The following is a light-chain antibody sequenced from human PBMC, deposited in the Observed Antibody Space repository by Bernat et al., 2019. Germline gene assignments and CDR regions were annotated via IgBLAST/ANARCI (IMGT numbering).Light chain of an antibody. CDR3: QNWGTGIPV. V-gene: IGLV4-69*01. J-gene: IGLJ3*02. Sequence: QLVLTQSPSASASLGASVKLTCTLSSGHSSYAIAWHQQQPEKGPRYLMKLNSDGSHSKGDGIPDGFSGSSSGAERYLTISSLQSEDEADYYCQNWGTGIPVFGGGTTLTVL. CDR1: SGHSSYA. CDR2: LNSDGSH.